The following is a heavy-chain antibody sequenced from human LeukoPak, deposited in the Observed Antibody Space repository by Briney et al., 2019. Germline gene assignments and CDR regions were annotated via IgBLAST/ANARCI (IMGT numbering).Heavy chain of an antibody. CDR3: ARDQGLRGVRGVILDAFDI. CDR1: GGSISSSSYY. D-gene: IGHD3-10*01. CDR2: IYYSGST. Sequence: SETLSLTCTVSGGSISSSSYYWGWIRQPPGKGLEWIGSIYYSGSTYYNPSLKSRVTISVDTSKNQFSLKLSSVTAADTAVYYCARDQGLRGVRGVILDAFDIWGQGTMVTVSS. V-gene: IGHV4-39*02. J-gene: IGHJ3*02.